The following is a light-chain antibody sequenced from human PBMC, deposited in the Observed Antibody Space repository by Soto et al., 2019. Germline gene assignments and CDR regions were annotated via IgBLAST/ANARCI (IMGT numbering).Light chain of an antibody. CDR3: QQYGRSVG. CDR2: GAS. V-gene: IGKV3-20*01. CDR1: QSVDND. J-gene: IGKJ1*01. Sequence: EIVMTQSPATLSVSPGERATLSCRASQSVDNDLAWYQQKPGQPPRLLIYGASSRATGIPDRFSGSGSGTDFTLTISRLEPEDFAVYYCQQYGRSVGFGQGTKVDIK.